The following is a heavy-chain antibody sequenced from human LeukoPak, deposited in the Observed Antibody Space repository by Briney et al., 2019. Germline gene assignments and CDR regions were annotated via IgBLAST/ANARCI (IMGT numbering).Heavy chain of an antibody. CDR2: LTIDSAYI. V-gene: IGHV3-21*01. D-gene: IGHD2-21*02. J-gene: IGHJ3*02. Sequence: GGSLRLSCAASGFTFSTYDMNWVRQAPGKGLEWVSSLTIDSAYIYYADSVKGRFTVSRDNAKNSLYLEMNSLRAEDTAVYYCARGGVTAIRSGAFDIWGHGTMVTVSS. CDR3: ARGGVTAIRSGAFDI. CDR1: GFTFSTYD.